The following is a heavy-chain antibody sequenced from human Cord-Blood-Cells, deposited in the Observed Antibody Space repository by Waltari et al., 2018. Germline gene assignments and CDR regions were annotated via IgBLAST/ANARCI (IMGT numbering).Heavy chain of an antibody. CDR1: GGSFSGYY. V-gene: IGHV4-34*01. J-gene: IGHJ4*02. CDR2: INHSGST. D-gene: IGHD3-3*01. CDR3: ARGRSGYYYPDY. Sequence: QVQLQQWGAGLLKPSENLSLTCAVYGGSFSGYYWRWIRQPPGKGLEWTGEINHSGSTNYNPSLKIRVTISVDTSHNQFSLKLSSVTAADTAVYYCARGRSGYYYPDYWGQGTLVTVSS.